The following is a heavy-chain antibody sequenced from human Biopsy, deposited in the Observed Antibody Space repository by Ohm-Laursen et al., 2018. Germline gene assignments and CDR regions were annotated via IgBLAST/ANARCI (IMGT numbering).Heavy chain of an antibody. J-gene: IGHJ6*02. D-gene: IGHD3-16*01. Sequence: SLRLSCSASGFTFSDAWMNWVRQAPGKGLEWAGRIKSKFDGETTDYAAPVKGRFIISRDDSKSTLFLQMNSLKVEDTGVYFCSTGGGDFYYNGMDVWGQGTTVTVSS. V-gene: IGHV3-15*01. CDR1: GFTFSDAW. CDR3: STGGGDFYYNGMDV. CDR2: IKSKFDGETT.